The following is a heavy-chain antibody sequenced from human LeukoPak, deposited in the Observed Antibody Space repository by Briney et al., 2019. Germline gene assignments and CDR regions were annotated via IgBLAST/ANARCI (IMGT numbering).Heavy chain of an antibody. D-gene: IGHD2-21*02. CDR2: INHSGST. V-gene: IGHV4-34*01. CDR1: GGSFSGYY. J-gene: IGHJ4*02. Sequence: PPETLSLTCAVYGGSFSGYYWSWIRQPPGKGLEWIGEINHSGSTNYNPSLKSRVTISVDTSKNQFSLKLSSVTAADTAVYYCARGNVATAFTLDYFDYWGQGTLVTVSS. CDR3: ARGNVATAFTLDYFDY.